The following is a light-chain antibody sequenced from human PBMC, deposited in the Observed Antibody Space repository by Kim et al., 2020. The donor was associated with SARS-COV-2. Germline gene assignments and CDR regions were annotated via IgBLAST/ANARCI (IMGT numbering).Light chain of an antibody. CDR2: GAS. J-gene: IGKJ1*01. Sequence: FVGDRVTITCRASQGISSYLAWYQQKPGTAPKLLIHGASTLESGVPSRFSGSGSGTEFTLTISSLQPEDFATYSCQQLITYPRTFGQGTKVDIK. V-gene: IGKV1-9*01. CDR3: QQLITYPRT. CDR1: QGISSY.